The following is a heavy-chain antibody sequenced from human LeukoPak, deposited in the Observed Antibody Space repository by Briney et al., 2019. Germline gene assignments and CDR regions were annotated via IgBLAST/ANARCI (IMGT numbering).Heavy chain of an antibody. D-gene: IGHD5-18*01. Sequence: GGSLRLSCAVSGFTLRSYWVSWVRRARGKGLEGVANIKQDGSEKYYVDSVKGRFTMSRDNAKNSLYLQMNSLRAEDTAVYYCARAPWIQLWSYYFDYWGQGTLVTVSS. CDR1: GFTLRSYW. V-gene: IGHV3-7*01. CDR2: IKQDGSEK. CDR3: ARAPWIQLWSYYFDY. J-gene: IGHJ4*02.